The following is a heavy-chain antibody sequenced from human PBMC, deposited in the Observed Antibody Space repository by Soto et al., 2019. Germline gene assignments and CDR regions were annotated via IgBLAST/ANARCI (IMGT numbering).Heavy chain of an antibody. V-gene: IGHV4-34*01. CDR1: GGSFSGYY. CDR2: INHSGST. Sequence: QVQLQQWGAGLLKPSETLSLTCAVYGGSFSGYYWSWIRQPPGKGLEWIGEINHSGSTNYNPSLTSRVTISVDTSKNQFSLKLSSVTAADTAVYYCARGRRYYYYGMDVWGQGTTVTVSS. J-gene: IGHJ6*02. CDR3: ARGRRYYYYGMDV.